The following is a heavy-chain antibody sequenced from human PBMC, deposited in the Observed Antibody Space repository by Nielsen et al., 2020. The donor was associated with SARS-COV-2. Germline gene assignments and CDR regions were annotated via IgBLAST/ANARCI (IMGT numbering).Heavy chain of an antibody. D-gene: IGHD4-23*01. CDR3: ARGGRGGNSGDAFDI. CDR2: INPNSGGT. CDR1: GYTFTGYY. Sequence: ASVKVSCKASGYTFTGYYMHWVRQAPGQGLEWMGWINPNSGGTNYAQKFQGRVTMTRDTSISTAYMELSRLRSDDTAVYYCARGGRGGNSGDAFDIWGQWTMVTVSS. V-gene: IGHV1-2*02. J-gene: IGHJ3*02.